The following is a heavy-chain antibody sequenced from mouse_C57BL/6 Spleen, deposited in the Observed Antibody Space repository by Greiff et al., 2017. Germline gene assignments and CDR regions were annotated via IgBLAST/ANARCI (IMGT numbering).Heavy chain of an antibody. CDR3: LPQDYAMDY. J-gene: IGHJ4*01. CDR1: GYTFTDYE. V-gene: IGHV1-15*01. Sequence: QVQLQQSGAELVRPGASVTLSCKASGYTFTDYEMPWVKQTPVHGLEWIGAIAPETGGTAYNQKFKGKAILTAAKSSSTADMELRSLTSEDAAVYYGLPQDYAMDYWGQGTSVTVSS. D-gene: IGHD2-2*01. CDR2: IAPETGGT.